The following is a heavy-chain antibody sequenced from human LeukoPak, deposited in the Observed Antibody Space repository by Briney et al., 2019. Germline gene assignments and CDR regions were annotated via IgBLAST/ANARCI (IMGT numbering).Heavy chain of an antibody. Sequence: GGSLRLSCAASGFTLSSYAMSWVRQAPGKGLEWVSAISGSGGSTYYADSVKGRFTISRDNSKNTLYLQMNSLRAEDTAVYYCAKSDKNYYDSSGSPIRGAFDIWGQGTMVTVSS. CDR2: ISGSGGST. D-gene: IGHD3-22*01. CDR3: AKSDKNYYDSSGSPIRGAFDI. CDR1: GFTLSSYA. V-gene: IGHV3-23*01. J-gene: IGHJ3*02.